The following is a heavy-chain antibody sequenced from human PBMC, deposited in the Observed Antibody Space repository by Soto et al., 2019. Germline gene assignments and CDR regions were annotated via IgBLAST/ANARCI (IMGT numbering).Heavy chain of an antibody. J-gene: IGHJ4*02. CDR3: ARNPTYDFWSGYYFDY. Sequence: GGSLRLSCAASGFTVSSNFMSWVHQAPGKGLEWVSVIYSGGSTYYADSVKGRFTISRDNSKNTLYLQMNSLRAEDTAVYYCARNPTYDFWSGYYFDYWGQGTLVTVSS. CDR1: GFTVSSNF. CDR2: IYSGGST. V-gene: IGHV3-66*01. D-gene: IGHD3-3*01.